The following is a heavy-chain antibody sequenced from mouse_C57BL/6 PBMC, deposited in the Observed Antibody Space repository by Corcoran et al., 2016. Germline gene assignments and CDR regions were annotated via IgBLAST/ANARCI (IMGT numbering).Heavy chain of an antibody. D-gene: IGHD2-2*01. J-gene: IGHJ1*03. CDR3: AREVTWYFDV. CDR2: INPNNGGT. Sequence: EVQLQQSGPELVKPGASVKIPCKASGYTFTDYNMDWVKQSHGKSIEWIGDINPNNGGTIYNQKFKGKATLTVDKSSSTAYMELRSLTSEDTAVYYCAREVTWYFDVWGTGTTVTVSS. V-gene: IGHV1-18*01. CDR1: GYTFTDYN.